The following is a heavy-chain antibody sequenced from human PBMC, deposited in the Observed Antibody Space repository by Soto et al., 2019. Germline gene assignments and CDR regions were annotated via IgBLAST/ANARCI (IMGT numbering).Heavy chain of an antibody. CDR3: ARPPSLYYGGKYHCFDS. J-gene: IGHJ4*02. CDR2: ISYDGSNE. Sequence: QVQLVESGGGVVQPGRSLRLSCAASGFTFRTYAMHWVRQAPGKGLEWVAIISYDGSNEHYADSVEGLFTISRDNSKNTLYLQMTSLRPEDTAVYYCARPPSLYYGGKYHCFDSWGQGTLVTVSS. V-gene: IGHV3-30-3*01. D-gene: IGHD4-17*01. CDR1: GFTFRTYA.